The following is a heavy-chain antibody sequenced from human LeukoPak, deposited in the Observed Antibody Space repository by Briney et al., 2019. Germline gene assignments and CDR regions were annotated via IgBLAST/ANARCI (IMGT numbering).Heavy chain of an antibody. V-gene: IGHV1-8*01. CDR2: MNPNSGNT. CDR3: ARGPQYSSSSARYSPSTAYYFDY. Sequence: GASVKVSCEASGYTFTSYDINWVRQATGQGLEWMGWMNPNSGNTGYAQKFQGRVTMTRNTSISTAYMELSSLRSEDTAVYYCARGPQYSSSSARYSPSTAYYFDYWGQGTLVTVSS. J-gene: IGHJ4*02. CDR1: GYTFTSYD. D-gene: IGHD6-6*01.